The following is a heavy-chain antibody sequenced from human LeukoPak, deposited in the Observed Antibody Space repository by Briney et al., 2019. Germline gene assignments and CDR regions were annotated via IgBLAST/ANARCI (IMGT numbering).Heavy chain of an antibody. Sequence: GGSLRLSSAASGFTSSSYSMNWVRQAPGKGLEWVSYISSSSSTIYYADSVKGRFTISRDNAKNSLYLQMNSLRAEDTAVYYCAKGHGSGRPDAFDIWGQGTMVTVSS. CDR3: AKGHGSGRPDAFDI. J-gene: IGHJ3*02. V-gene: IGHV3-48*01. CDR2: ISSSSSTI. D-gene: IGHD3-10*01. CDR1: GFTSSSYS.